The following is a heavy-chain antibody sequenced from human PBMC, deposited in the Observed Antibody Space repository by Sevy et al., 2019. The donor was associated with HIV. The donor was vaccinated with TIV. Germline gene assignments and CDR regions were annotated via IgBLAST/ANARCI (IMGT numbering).Heavy chain of an antibody. Sequence: SETLSLTCNVSGVSITRSYWNWIRQTPGKGLEWIAFVYYTGKTNYNPSLKSRVTVSLDTSKSQFSLKLSSVTAADTAVYYGARGGAGGQLDYYYYMDVWGKGTTVTVSS. D-gene: IGHD6-13*01. V-gene: IGHV4-59*01. J-gene: IGHJ6*03. CDR3: ARGGAGGQLDYYYYMDV. CDR2: VYYTGKT. CDR1: GVSITRSY.